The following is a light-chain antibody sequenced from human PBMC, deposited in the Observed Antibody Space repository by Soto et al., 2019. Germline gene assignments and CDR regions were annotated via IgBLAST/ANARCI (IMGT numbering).Light chain of an antibody. Sequence: DIQMTQSPPSLSASVGDRVTITCRASQTISSYLTWYQQKPGKAPKLLIYSTSTLQSGVPSRFSGSGSGTDFTLTISCLQPEDFATYYCQQSYSAPLSFGPGNRVDLK. CDR1: QTISSY. CDR2: STS. V-gene: IGKV1-39*01. J-gene: IGKJ3*01. CDR3: QQSYSAPLS.